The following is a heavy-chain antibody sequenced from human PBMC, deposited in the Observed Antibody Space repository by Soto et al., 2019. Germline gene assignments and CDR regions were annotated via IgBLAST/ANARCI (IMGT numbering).Heavy chain of an antibody. CDR1: GYTFTGYY. CDR3: ARRKLPGPGRALDI. D-gene: IGHD2-15*01. Sequence: QAQLVHAGPEVKKPGASVTVSCRDSGYTFTGYYLHWVRQVPGQAREWMGWINVNSGGAIYAQNVQGRGTMTRDTSISHAYMELSALRSDATAIYYCARRKLPGPGRALDIGGQGPMVTVSS. CDR2: INVNSGGA. J-gene: IGHJ3*02. V-gene: IGHV1-2*02.